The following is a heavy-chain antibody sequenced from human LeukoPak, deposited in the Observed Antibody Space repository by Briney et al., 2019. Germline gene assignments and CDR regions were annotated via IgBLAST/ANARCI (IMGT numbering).Heavy chain of an antibody. CDR2: ISGSGGST. J-gene: IGHJ6*02. CDR1: GFTFSSYA. Sequence: TGGSLRLSCAASGFTFSSYAMSWVRQAPGKGLEWVSAISGSGGSTYYADSVKGRFTISRDNSKNTLYLQMNSLRAEDTAVYYCAKVTARITIFGVVIPDGMDVWGQGTTVTASS. D-gene: IGHD3-3*01. V-gene: IGHV3-23*01. CDR3: AKVTARITIFGVVIPDGMDV.